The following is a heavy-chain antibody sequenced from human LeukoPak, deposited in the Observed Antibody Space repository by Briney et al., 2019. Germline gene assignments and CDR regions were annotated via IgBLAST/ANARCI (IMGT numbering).Heavy chain of an antibody. Sequence: SGGSLRLSCTASGFTFGDYAMSWVRQAPGKGLEWVGFIRSKAYGGTTEYAASVKGRFTISRDDSKSIAYLQMNSLETEDTAVYYCTRDHTEWELRTEFDYWGQGTLVTVSS. CDR3: TRDHTEWELRTEFDY. CDR2: IRSKAYGGTT. CDR1: GFTFGDYA. D-gene: IGHD1-26*01. V-gene: IGHV3-49*04. J-gene: IGHJ4*02.